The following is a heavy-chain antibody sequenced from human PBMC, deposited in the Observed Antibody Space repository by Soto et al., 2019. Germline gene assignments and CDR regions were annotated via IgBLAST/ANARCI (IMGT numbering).Heavy chain of an antibody. CDR2: IYPCDSYT. CDR3: ARQELLGGSYGMDV. V-gene: IGHV5-51*01. D-gene: IGHD3-16*01. Sequence: PGESLKISCNASGYMFTTNWIGWVRQMPGQGLEWMGIIYPCDSYTIYGPSVQGQGTIYADNSISTAYRQWGSVKASNPAIYYCARQELLGGSYGMDVGGQGTRVPVSS. J-gene: IGHJ6*02. CDR1: GYMFTTNW.